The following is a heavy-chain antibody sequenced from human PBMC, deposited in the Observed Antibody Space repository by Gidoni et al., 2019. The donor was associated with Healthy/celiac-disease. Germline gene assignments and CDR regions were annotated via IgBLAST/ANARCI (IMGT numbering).Heavy chain of an antibody. V-gene: IGHV3-21*01. CDR3: ARAAAADFDY. CDR2: ISSSSSYI. Sequence: EVQLVESGGGLVKPGGSLRLSCAASGFTFSSYSMNWVRQAPGKGLEWVSSISSSSSYIYYADSVKGRFTISRDNAKKSLYLQMNSLRAEDTAVYYCARAAAADFDYWGQGTLVTVSS. J-gene: IGHJ4*02. D-gene: IGHD6-13*01. CDR1: GFTFSSYS.